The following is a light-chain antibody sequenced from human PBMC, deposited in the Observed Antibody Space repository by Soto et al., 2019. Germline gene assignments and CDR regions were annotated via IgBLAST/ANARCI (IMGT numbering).Light chain of an antibody. J-gene: IGKJ2*01. CDR3: QQYNNWPYT. CDR1: QRVSSN. Sequence: EIVMTQSPATLSVSPGERATLSCRASQRVSSNLAWYQQKPGQAPRLLIYDASTRATGIPARFSGSGSGTEFTLTISSLQSEDFAVYYCQQYNNWPYTFGQGTNLEIK. V-gene: IGKV3-15*01. CDR2: DAS.